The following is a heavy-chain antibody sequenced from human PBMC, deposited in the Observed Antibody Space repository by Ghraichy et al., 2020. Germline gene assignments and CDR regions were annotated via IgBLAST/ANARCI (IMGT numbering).Heavy chain of an antibody. CDR2: ISAYNVHT. J-gene: IGHJ4*02. Sequence: ASVKVSCKASGYTFTSYGISWVRQAPGQGLEWMGWISAYNVHTNYAQKLQGRVTMTTDTSTGTAYMELRSLRFDDTAVYYCARDAPQLYGQQLVPYFDYWGQGTLVTVSS. CDR3: ARDAPQLYGQQLVPYFDY. D-gene: IGHD6-13*01. V-gene: IGHV1-18*01. CDR1: GYTFTSYG.